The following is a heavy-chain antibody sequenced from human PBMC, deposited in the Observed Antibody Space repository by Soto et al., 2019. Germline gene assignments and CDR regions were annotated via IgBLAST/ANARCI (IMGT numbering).Heavy chain of an antibody. J-gene: IGHJ4*02. CDR3: ARVAPPQDY. Sequence: PGGSLRLSCAASGFTFSSHAMSWVRQAPGKGLEWVSYISSSSSYTNYADSVKGRFTISRDNAKNSLYLQMNSLRAEDTAVYYCARVAPPQDYWGQGTLVTVSS. CDR1: GFTFSSHA. V-gene: IGHV3-11*05. CDR2: ISSSSSYT.